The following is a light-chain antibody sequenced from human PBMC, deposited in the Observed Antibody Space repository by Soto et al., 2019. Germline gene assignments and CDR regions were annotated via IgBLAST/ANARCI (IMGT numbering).Light chain of an antibody. V-gene: IGKV3-20*01. CDR1: QSVTNNY. Sequence: EVVLTQSPGTLSLSPGERATLSCRASQSVTNNYLAWYQQKPGQAPRLLIYGASSRATGIPDRFSGSGSGTDFPLNISRLEPEDLAVYYCQQYGSSPRTFGQGTKLEI. CDR2: GAS. CDR3: QQYGSSPRT. J-gene: IGKJ2*01.